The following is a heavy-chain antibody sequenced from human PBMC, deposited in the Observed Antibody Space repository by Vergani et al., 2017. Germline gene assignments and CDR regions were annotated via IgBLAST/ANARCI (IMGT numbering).Heavy chain of an antibody. Sequence: QVQLVQSGAEVKKPGASVKVSCKASGYTFTSYAMHWVRQAPGQRLEWMGWINAGNGNTKYSQKFQGRVTITRDTSASTAYMELSSLRSEDTAVYYCARDPTVTTSDWFDPWGQGTLVTVSS. J-gene: IGHJ5*02. CDR2: INAGNGNT. V-gene: IGHV1-3*01. CDR1: GYTFTSYA. CDR3: ARDPTVTTSDWFDP. D-gene: IGHD4-17*01.